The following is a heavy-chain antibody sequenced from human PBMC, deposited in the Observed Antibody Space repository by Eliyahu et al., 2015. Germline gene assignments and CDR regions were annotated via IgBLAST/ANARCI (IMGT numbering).Heavy chain of an antibody. CDR3: ATSKIWEEPPEINYFDY. J-gene: IGHJ4*02. CDR2: IYWDDDK. Sequence: QITLKESGPTLVKPTQTLTLTCTFSGFSXXTSGXGVGWIRQPPGKALEWLALIYWDDDKRYSPSLKSRLTITKDTPKNQVVLTMTNMDPVDTATYYCATSKIWEEPPEINYFDYWGQGTLVTVSS. V-gene: IGHV2-5*02. D-gene: IGHD5/OR15-5a*01. CDR1: GFSXXTSGXG.